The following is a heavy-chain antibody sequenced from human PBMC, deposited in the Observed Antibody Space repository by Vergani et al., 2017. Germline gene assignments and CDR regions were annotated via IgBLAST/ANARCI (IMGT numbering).Heavy chain of an antibody. CDR1: EYIFGNYW. CDR2: IYPADSDT. D-gene: IGHD1-1*01. Sequence: EVELVQSGPEMRKPGASLKISCKCSEYIFGNYWIGWVRQMPGKRLEWMGIIYPADSDTRYSPSFQGQVTISTDKSISTAFLQCDSLKASDTALYYCARHTTYTDSWGQGTLVTVSS. V-gene: IGHV5-51*01. CDR3: ARHTTYTDS. J-gene: IGHJ4*02.